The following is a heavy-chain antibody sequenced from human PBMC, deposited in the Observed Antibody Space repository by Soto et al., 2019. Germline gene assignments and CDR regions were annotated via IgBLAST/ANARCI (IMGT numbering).Heavy chain of an antibody. J-gene: IGHJ3*02. D-gene: IGHD3-10*01. Sequence: ASVKVSCKASGGTFSSYAIRWVRQAPGQGLEWMGGINPICGTANYAQKFQGRVTITAEKSTSTAYMELSSLRSEDTAVYYCARDIQGEMTHAFDIWGQGTMVTVSS. CDR3: ARDIQGEMTHAFDI. CDR2: INPICGTA. V-gene: IGHV1-69*06. CDR1: GGTFSSYA.